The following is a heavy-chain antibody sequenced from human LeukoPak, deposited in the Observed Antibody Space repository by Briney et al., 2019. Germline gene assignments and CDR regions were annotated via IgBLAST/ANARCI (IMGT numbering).Heavy chain of an antibody. CDR1: GFTFDDYG. V-gene: IGHV3-20*04. CDR2: INWNGGST. D-gene: IGHD3-16*01. Sequence: GGSLRLSCAASGFTFDDYGMSWVRQAPGKGLEWVSGINWNGGSTGYADSVKGRFTISRDNAKNSLYLQMNSLRAEDTALYYCARLGPLQVWGSPITSYYFDYWGQGTLVTVSS. CDR3: ARLGPLQVWGSPITSYYFDY. J-gene: IGHJ4*02.